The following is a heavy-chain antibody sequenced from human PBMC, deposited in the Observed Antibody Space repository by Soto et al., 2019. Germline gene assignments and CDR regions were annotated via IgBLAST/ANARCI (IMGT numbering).Heavy chain of an antibody. CDR1: GFNFRTYG. V-gene: IGHV3-33*01. CDR2: IWYDGSNK. CDR3: ARDWCSSTSCYKNYYSYGMDF. Sequence: GGSLRLSCVASGFNFRTYGMHWVRQAPGKGLESVAVIWYDGSNKYYADSVKGRFTISRDNSKKTLYLQMNSLRAEDTAVYYCARDWCSSTSCYKNYYSYGMDFWGQGTTVTVSS. J-gene: IGHJ6*02. D-gene: IGHD2-2*02.